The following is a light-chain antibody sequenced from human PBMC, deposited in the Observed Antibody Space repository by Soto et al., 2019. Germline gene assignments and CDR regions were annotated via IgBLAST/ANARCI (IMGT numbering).Light chain of an antibody. CDR1: QSVSSD. CDR2: GAS. Sequence: EIVMTQSPATLSVSPGERATLSCRASQSVSSDLAWYQQKPGQAPRHLMYGASTRATGIPARFRGSGSGTEFTLTISSLQSEDFAVYYCQQYNNWPLTFGGGTKVEIK. V-gene: IGKV3-15*01. J-gene: IGKJ4*01. CDR3: QQYNNWPLT.